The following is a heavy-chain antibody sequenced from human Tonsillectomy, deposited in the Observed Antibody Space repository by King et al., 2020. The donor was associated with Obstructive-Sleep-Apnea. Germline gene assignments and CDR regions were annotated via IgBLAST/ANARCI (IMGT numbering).Heavy chain of an antibody. CDR1: GFTFSSYG. J-gene: IGHJ4*02. CDR2: ISYDGSNK. CDR3: AKESVATIY. V-gene: IGHV3-30*18. Sequence: VQLVESGGGVVQPGRSLRLSCAASGFTFSSYGMHWVRQAPGKGLEWVAVISYDGSNKYYADSVKGRFTISRDNSKNTLYLQMNSLRAEDTAVYYCAKESVATIYWGQGTLVTVSS. D-gene: IGHD5-12*01.